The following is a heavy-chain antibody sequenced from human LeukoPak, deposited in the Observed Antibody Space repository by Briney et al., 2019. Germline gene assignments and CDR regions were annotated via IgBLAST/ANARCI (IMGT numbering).Heavy chain of an antibody. J-gene: IGHJ4*02. V-gene: IGHV3-23*01. CDR1: GFTFSNYA. CDR2: IVGSGGAT. CDR3: AKDDDGDYVNYFDY. Sequence: GGSLRLSCAASGFTFSNYAMSWVRQAPGRGLEWVSAIVGSGGATYYADSVKGRFTISRDNSKNTLSLQLNSLRAEDTAVYYCAKDDDGDYVNYFDYWGQGTLVTVSS. D-gene: IGHD4-17*01.